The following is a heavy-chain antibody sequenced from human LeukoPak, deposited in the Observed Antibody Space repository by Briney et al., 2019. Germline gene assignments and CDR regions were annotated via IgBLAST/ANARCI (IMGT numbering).Heavy chain of an antibody. Sequence: GGSLRLSCAASGFTFNDYYMSWIRQAPGKGLEWLSYINIGGTNTHYADSVKGRFTISRDNAKKSLYLEMNNLRAEDTAVYYCATEGAGFDTWGEGALVTVSS. CDR1: GFTFNDYY. V-gene: IGHV3-11*01. CDR2: INIGGTNT. J-gene: IGHJ5*02. CDR3: ATEGAGFDT.